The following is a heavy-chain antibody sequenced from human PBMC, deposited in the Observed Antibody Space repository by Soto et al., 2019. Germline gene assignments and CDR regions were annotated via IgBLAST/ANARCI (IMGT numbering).Heavy chain of an antibody. J-gene: IGHJ5*02. Sequence: ASVKVSCKASGFSFTGYYIHWLHQAPGQGLEWMGWINAHSGGTEYAQKFQGRVTLTRDTSIATAYLTLTSLTSDDTALYYCAKDLTRQLAYWLDPWCQGTQVTVSS. CDR1: GFSFTGYY. CDR2: INAHSGGT. D-gene: IGHD6-6*01. V-gene: IGHV1-2*02. CDR3: AKDLTRQLAYWLDP.